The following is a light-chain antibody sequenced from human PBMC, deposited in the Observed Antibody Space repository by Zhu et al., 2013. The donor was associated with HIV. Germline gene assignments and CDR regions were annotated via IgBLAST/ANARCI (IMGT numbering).Light chain of an antibody. V-gene: IGLV1-51*01. Sequence: QSVLTQPPSVSAAPGQKVTISCSGSSSNIGSNYVSWYQQVRGDAPKLIIYDNNKRPSGIPDRFSGSKSGTSAALGITGLQTGDEADYYCGTWDATLIAGVFGGGTKLTVL. CDR2: DNN. J-gene: IGLJ2*01. CDR3: GTWDATLIAGV. CDR1: SSNIGSNY.